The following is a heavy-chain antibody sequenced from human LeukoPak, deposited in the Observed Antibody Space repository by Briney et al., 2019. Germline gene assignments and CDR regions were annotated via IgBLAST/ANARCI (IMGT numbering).Heavy chain of an antibody. CDR3: ARVSKIYGMGLSREGFDY. CDR2: IYYTGNT. CDR1: NASISSYY. D-gene: IGHD3-10*01. J-gene: IGHJ4*02. Sequence: SETLSLTCTVSNASISSYYWSWIRQPPGKGLEWIGYIYYTGNTNYNPSLKSRVTISVDTSKNQFSLNLTSVTAADTAAYFCARVSKIYGMGLSREGFDYWGPGTLVTVSS. V-gene: IGHV4-59*01.